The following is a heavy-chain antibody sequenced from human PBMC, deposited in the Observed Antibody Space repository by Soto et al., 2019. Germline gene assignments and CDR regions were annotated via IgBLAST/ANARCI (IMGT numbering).Heavy chain of an antibody. CDR1: GGTFSSYA. CDR2: IIPIFGTA. D-gene: IGHD2-15*01. J-gene: IGHJ4*02. V-gene: IGHV1-69*01. CDR3: ARGPGGYCSGGSCYPKYYFDY. Sequence: QVQLVQSGAEVQKPGSSVKVSCKASGGTFSSYAISWVRQAPGQGLEWMGGIIPIFGTANYAQKFQGRVTITADESTSTAYMELSSLRSEDTAVYYCARGPGGYCSGGSCYPKYYFDYWGQGTLVTVSS.